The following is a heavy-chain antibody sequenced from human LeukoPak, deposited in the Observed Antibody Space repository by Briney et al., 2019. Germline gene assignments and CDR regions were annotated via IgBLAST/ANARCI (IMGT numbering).Heavy chain of an antibody. V-gene: IGHV1-18*03. CDR1: GYTFTSYG. Sequence: GASVKVSCKASGYTFTSYGISWVRQAPGQGLEWIGWISAYNGNTNYAQKLQGRVTMTTDTSTSTAYMELRSLRSDDMAVYYSARECYADSSGYYKHFDYWGQGTLVTVSS. CDR3: ARECYADSSGYYKHFDY. CDR2: ISAYNGNT. J-gene: IGHJ4*02. D-gene: IGHD3-22*01.